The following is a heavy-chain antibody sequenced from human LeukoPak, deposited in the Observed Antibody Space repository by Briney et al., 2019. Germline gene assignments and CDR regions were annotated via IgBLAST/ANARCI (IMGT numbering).Heavy chain of an antibody. CDR3: ARVWPPPGSSQPSYGMDV. CDR2: IIPILGIA. D-gene: IGHD1-1*01. V-gene: IGHV1-69*04. CDR1: GGTFSSYA. Sequence: SVKVSCKASGGTFSSYAISWVRQAPGQGLEWMGRIIPILGIANYAQKFQGRVTITADKSTSTAYMELSSLRSEDTAVYYCARVWPPPGSSQPSYGMDVWGQGTTVTVSS. J-gene: IGHJ6*02.